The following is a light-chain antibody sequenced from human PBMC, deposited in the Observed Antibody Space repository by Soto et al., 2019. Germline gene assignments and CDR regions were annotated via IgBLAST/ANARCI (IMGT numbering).Light chain of an antibody. V-gene: IGLV2-14*01. Sequence: QSVLTQPASVSGSPGQSITISCAGTRDDIGAYDYVSWYQQHPGNAPKLLVYEVTNRPSGVSDRFSGSKSGNTASLTISGLQAEDEADYYCNSYTNSSAVVFGRGTKVTVL. CDR2: EVT. CDR3: NSYTNSSAVV. CDR1: RDDIGAYDY. J-gene: IGLJ2*01.